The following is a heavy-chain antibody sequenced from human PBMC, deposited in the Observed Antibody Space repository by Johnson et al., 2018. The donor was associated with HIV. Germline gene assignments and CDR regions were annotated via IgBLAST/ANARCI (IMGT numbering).Heavy chain of an antibody. CDR3: ARGSQEMVTIWNAFDI. CDR1: GFTFSSYW. V-gene: IGHV3-30*03. Sequence: QMQLVESGGGLVQPGGSLRLSCAASGFTFSSYWMSWVRQAPGKGLEWVAVISYDEIDKYYADSVTGRFTVSRDNSKNTLYLQMNSLRGEDTAVYYCARGSQEMVTIWNAFDIWGQGTMVTVSS. CDR2: ISYDEIDK. D-gene: IGHD5-24*01. J-gene: IGHJ3*02.